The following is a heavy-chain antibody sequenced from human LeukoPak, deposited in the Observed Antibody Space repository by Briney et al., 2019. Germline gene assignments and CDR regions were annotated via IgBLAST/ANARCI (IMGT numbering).Heavy chain of an antibody. J-gene: IGHJ4*02. CDR3: AREVNTAMDSLDY. D-gene: IGHD5-18*01. V-gene: IGHV1-69*13. CDR1: GGTFSTYA. CDR2: IIPVVGTP. Sequence: SVKVSCKASGGTFSTYAISWVRQAPGQGLEWMGGIIPVVGTPNYAQKFQGRVTITSDESTSTAYMELSSMRSEDTAVYYCAREVNTAMDSLDYWGQGTLVTVSS.